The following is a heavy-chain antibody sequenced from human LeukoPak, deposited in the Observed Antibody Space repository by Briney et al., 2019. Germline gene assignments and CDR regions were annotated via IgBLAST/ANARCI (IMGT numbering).Heavy chain of an antibody. CDR2: ISGSGSTI. Sequence: GGSLRLSCAASGFTFNNYEMNWVRQAPGKGLEWVSYISGSGSTIYYADSVKGRFTISRDNAKNSLYLQMNSLRAEDTAVYYCAPWAPSGYCSGGSCYPTPADYWGQGTLVTVSS. D-gene: IGHD2-15*01. J-gene: IGHJ4*02. CDR3: APWAPSGYCSGGSCYPTPADY. V-gene: IGHV3-48*03. CDR1: GFTFNNYE.